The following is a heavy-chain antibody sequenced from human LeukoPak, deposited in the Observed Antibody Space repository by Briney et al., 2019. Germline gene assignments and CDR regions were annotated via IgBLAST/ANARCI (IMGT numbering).Heavy chain of an antibody. Sequence: GGSLRLSCAGSGFTFSTYWMHWVRQAPGKGLVWVSRISGDGSSTTYADSVKGRFTISRDNAKNTLYLQMNSLRAEDTAVYYCSLYVKAHYGMDVWGQGTTVTVSS. J-gene: IGHJ6*02. CDR1: GFTFSTYW. CDR3: SLYVKAHYGMDV. D-gene: IGHD2-8*01. V-gene: IGHV3-74*01. CDR2: ISGDGSST.